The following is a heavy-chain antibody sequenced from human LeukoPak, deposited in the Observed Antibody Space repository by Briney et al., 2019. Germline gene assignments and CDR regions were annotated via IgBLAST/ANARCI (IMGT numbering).Heavy chain of an antibody. CDR3: ATLTGGDDAFDI. CDR1: GGSISSYY. V-gene: IGHV4-59*01. Sequence: SETLSLACTVSGGSISSYYWSWIRQPPGKGLEWIGYIFYTGSTNYNPSLKSRVTISVLTSKNRFSLKLSSVTAADTAVYYCATLTGGDDAFDIWGQGTMVTVSS. D-gene: IGHD4-23*01. CDR2: IFYTGST. J-gene: IGHJ3*02.